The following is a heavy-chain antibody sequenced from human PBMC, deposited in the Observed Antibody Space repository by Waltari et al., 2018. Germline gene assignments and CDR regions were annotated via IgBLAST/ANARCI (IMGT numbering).Heavy chain of an antibody. J-gene: IGHJ3*02. CDR1: GGSFSGYY. Sequence: QVQLQQWGAGLLKPSETLSLTCAAYGGSFSGYYWSWVRQPPGKGLEWIGEINHSGSTNYNPSLKSRVTISVDTSKNQFSLKLSSVTAADTAVYYCARGRADDAFDIWGQGTMVTVSS. CDR2: INHSGST. V-gene: IGHV4-34*01. CDR3: ARGRADDAFDI.